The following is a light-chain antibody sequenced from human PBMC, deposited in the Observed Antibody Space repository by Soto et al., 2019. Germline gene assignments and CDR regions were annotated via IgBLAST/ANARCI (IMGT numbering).Light chain of an antibody. CDR2: EVS. CDR3: SSYTSISTYV. J-gene: IGLJ1*01. V-gene: IGLV2-14*01. CDR1: SSDVGGYNY. Sequence: QSVLTQPASVSGSPGQSITISCTGASSDVGGYNYVSWYQQHPGKAPKLMIYEVSNRPSGVSNRFSGSKSGNTASPTISGLLAEDEADHYCSSYTSISTYVFGTGTKVTVL.